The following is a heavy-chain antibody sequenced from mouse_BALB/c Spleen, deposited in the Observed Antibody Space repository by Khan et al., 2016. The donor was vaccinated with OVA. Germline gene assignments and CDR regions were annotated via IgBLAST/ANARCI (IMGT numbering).Heavy chain of an antibody. CDR1: GFTFSSYS. J-gene: IGHJ3*01. CDR3: ASHLTGSFAY. CDR2: ISSDGDYT. Sequence: EVQLVESGGDLVRPGGSLQLSCTASGFTFSSYSMSWVRQTPDKRLEWVATISSDGDYTYYPDNVKGRFTISRDNARNTLYLQMSSLKSEDTAMYYCASHLTGSFAYWGQGTLV. V-gene: IGHV5-6*01. D-gene: IGHD4-1*01.